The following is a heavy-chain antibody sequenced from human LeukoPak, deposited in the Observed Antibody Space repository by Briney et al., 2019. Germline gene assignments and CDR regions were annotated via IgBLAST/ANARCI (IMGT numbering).Heavy chain of an antibody. CDR1: GGSLSTYY. CDR2: IHYSGST. CDR3: ARQGDGVEYFYAVDV. D-gene: IGHD3-16*01. J-gene: IGHJ6*02. V-gene: IGHV4-59*08. Sequence: PSETLSFTCTVSGGSLSTYYWGWIRQPPGKGLEWIAFIHYSGSTNYNLSLRTRVTISVDTTKNQFSLKVSSVTAADTAIYYCARQGDGVEYFYAVDVWGQGTTVTVSS.